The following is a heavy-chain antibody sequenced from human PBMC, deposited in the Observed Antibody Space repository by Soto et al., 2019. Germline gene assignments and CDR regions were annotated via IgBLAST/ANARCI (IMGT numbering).Heavy chain of an antibody. Sequence: ASVKVSCKASGYTFTSYDITWVRQAPGQGLEWMGWISTDNGNTNYAQKFQGRVTMTTDTSTSTGYMELRSLRSDDTAVYYCARDTGITGTNYYYGMDVWGQGTTVTVSS. CDR2: ISTDNGNT. V-gene: IGHV1-18*01. CDR1: GYTFTSYD. CDR3: ARDTGITGTNYYYGMDV. D-gene: IGHD1-20*01. J-gene: IGHJ6*02.